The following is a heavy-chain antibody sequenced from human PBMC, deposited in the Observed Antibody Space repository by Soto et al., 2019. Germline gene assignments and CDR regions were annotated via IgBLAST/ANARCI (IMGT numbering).Heavy chain of an antibody. CDR3: ARGSDSSGYRDWYFDL. J-gene: IGHJ2*01. V-gene: IGHV3-13*01. CDR1: GFTFSSYD. Sequence: GSLRLSCAASGFTFSSYDMHCVRQVTGKGLEWVSRIGTAGDTYYPGSVKGRFTISRENAKNSLYLRMNSLRNGDTAVYYCARGSDSSGYRDWYFDLWGRGTLVTFSS. D-gene: IGHD3-22*01. CDR2: IGTAGDT.